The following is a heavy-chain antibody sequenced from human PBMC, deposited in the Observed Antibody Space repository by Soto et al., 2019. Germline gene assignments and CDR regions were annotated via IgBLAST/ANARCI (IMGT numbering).Heavy chain of an antibody. D-gene: IGHD3-10*01. Sequence: QVQLVESGGGVVQPGRSLRLSCAASGFTFSSYGMHWVRQATGKGLEWVAVISYDGSNKYYADSVKGRFTISRDNSKNTLYLQMNSLRAEDTAVYYCAKDQETTYYYGSGSYASPSYYYGMDVW. CDR3: AKDQETTYYYGSGSYASPSYYYGMDV. CDR1: GFTFSSYG. J-gene: IGHJ6*01. V-gene: IGHV3-30*18. CDR2: ISYDGSNK.